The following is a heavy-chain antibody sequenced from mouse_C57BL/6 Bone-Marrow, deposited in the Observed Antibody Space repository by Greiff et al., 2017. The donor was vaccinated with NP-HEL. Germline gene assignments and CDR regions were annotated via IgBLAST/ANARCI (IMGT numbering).Heavy chain of an antibody. Sequence: EVKLQQSGAELVRPGASVKLSCTASGFNIKDDYMHWVKQRPEQGLEWIGWIDPENGDTEYASKFQGKATITADPSSNTAYLQLSSLTSEDTAVYYCTTWGYYYGSSYLDYWGQGTTLTVSS. V-gene: IGHV14-4*01. D-gene: IGHD1-1*01. CDR3: TTWGYYYGSSYLDY. J-gene: IGHJ2*01. CDR2: IDPENGDT. CDR1: GFNIKDDY.